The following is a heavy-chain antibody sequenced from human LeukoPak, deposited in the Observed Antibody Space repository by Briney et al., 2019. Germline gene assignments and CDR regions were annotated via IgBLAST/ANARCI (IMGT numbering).Heavy chain of an antibody. D-gene: IGHD6-13*01. V-gene: IGHV3-7*01. CDR1: GFTLSSYW. CDR2: IKQDGSEK. Sequence: PGWSLRLSCAASGFTLSSYWMSWVRQAPGKGLEWVANIKQDGSEKYYLDAVKGRFTISRDNAKTSLYLQMNSLRAEDTAVYYCARGKGSYSSSWYPFYYYYYGMDVWGQGTTVTVSS. CDR3: ARGKGSYSSSWYPFYYYYYGMDV. J-gene: IGHJ6*02.